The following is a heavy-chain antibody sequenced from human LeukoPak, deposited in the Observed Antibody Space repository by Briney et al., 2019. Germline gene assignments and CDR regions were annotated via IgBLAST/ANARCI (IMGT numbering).Heavy chain of an antibody. CDR2: IYSGGTT. J-gene: IGHJ4*02. Sequence: SGGSLRLSCAASGFTFRNNYMSWVRQAPGKGLEWVSLIYSGGTTYYADFVKGRFTISRDNDKNTLYLQMNSLRAEDAAVYYCARDTTRYGDYVDYWGQGTLVTVSS. V-gene: IGHV3-66*01. CDR3: ARDTTRYGDYVDY. D-gene: IGHD1-1*01. CDR1: GFTFRNNY.